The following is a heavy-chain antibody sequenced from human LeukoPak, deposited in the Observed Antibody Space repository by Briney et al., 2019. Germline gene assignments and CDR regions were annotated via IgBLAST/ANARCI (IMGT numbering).Heavy chain of an antibody. J-gene: IGHJ4*02. CDR3: SKNEAVVTASSSSH. CDR2: ISGSGGRT. CDR1: GFTFSSYA. Sequence: GGSLRLSCAASGFTFSSYAMTWVRQAPGEGLEWVSGISGSGGRTHYADSVKGRFTISRDNTKNTLYLQMNRLRSEDTAVYYCSKNEAVVTASSSSHRGQGTLVTVSS. D-gene: IGHD2-21*02. V-gene: IGHV3-23*01.